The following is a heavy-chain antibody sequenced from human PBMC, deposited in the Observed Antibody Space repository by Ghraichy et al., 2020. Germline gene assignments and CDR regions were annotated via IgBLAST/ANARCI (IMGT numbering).Heavy chain of an antibody. Sequence: GGSLRLSCAGSGFTFSSYAMSWVRQTPGKGLEWVSAISGSGGTTYYADSVKGRFTISRDNSMNTLYLHMDSLGAEDTAVYYCAKDMAFEGGQGTLVTVSS. V-gene: IGHV3-23*01. CDR3: AKDMAFE. CDR1: GFTFSSYA. CDR2: ISGSGGTT. J-gene: IGHJ4*02. D-gene: IGHD3-10*01.